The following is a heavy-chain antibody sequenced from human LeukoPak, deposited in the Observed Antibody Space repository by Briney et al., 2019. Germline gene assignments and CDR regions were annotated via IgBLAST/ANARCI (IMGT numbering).Heavy chain of an antibody. Sequence: SETLSLTCAVYGGSFSGYYSRWIRRPPGKGREWIGEINHSGSTNYNPCLKSRVTISVDTSKNQFSLKLSSVTAADTAVYYCARGHNWFDPWGQGTLVTVSS. CDR2: INHSGST. V-gene: IGHV4-34*01. CDR3: ARGHNWFDP. J-gene: IGHJ5*02. CDR1: GGSFSGYY.